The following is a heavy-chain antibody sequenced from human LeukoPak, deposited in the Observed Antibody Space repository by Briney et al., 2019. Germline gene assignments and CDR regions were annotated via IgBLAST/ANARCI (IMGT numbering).Heavy chain of an antibody. CDR3: ARHGSGSYFEY. V-gene: IGHV4-34*01. Sequence: SETLSLTCAVYGGSFSGYYWSWIRQPPGKGLEWIGEVNHSGSTNYNPSLKSRVTISVDTSKNQFSLKLSSVTAADTAVYFCARHGSGSYFEYWGQGALVIVSS. J-gene: IGHJ4*02. CDR2: VNHSGST. CDR1: GGSFSGYY. D-gene: IGHD3-10*01.